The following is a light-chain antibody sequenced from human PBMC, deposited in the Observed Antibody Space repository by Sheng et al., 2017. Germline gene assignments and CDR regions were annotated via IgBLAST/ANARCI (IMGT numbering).Light chain of an antibody. CDR2: AAS. J-gene: IGKJ4*01. CDR1: QAIANY. V-gene: IGKV1-12*01. CDR3: QQTDIFPLT. Sequence: DIQMSQSPSSVSASVGDRVTITCRASQAIANYLAWYQLKPGEAPKVLIYAASSLQSGVPARFSASGFGTDFTLTINSVQPEDSATYYCQQTDIFPLTFGGGTK.